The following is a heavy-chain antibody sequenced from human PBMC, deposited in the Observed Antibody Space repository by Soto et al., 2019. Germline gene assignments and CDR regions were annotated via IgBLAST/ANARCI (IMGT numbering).Heavy chain of an antibody. V-gene: IGHV3-23*01. Sequence: EVQLLESGGGLVQPGGSLRLSCAASGFTFSSYAMSWVRQAPGKGLEWVSAISGSGGSTYYADSVKGRFTISRDNSKNTLYLQMNSLRAEDTTVYYCAKSSTSLLGPYCYYYMDVWGKGTTVTVSS. CDR2: ISGSGGST. CDR1: GFTFSSYA. J-gene: IGHJ6*03. D-gene: IGHD2-21*01. CDR3: AKSSTSLLGPYCYYYMDV.